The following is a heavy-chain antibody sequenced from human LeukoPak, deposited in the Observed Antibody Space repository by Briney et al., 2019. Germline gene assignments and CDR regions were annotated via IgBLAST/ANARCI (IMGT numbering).Heavy chain of an antibody. Sequence: GGSLRLSCAASGFTFSSYAMSWVRQAPGKGLEWVSAISGSGGSTYYADSVKGRFTISRDNSKNTLYLQMNSLRAEDTAVYYCASRGFYDSSGYYFYWGQGTLVTVSS. J-gene: IGHJ4*02. D-gene: IGHD3-22*01. CDR3: ASRGFYDSSGYYFY. CDR2: ISGSGGST. CDR1: GFTFSSYA. V-gene: IGHV3-23*01.